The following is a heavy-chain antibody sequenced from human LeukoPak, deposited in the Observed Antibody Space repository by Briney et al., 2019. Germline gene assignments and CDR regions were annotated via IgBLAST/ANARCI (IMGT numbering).Heavy chain of an antibody. V-gene: IGHV6-1*01. CDR1: RHSLSSNSAA. CDR2: TYYRSKWYN. D-gene: IGHD2-15*01. CDR3: AREKEQGVAYDAFDI. Sequence: SQTLSLTCAISRHSLSSNSAAWNWIRQSPSRGLEWLGRTYYRSKWYNDYAVSVKSRRTINPGTSKNQFSLQLNSVTPEDTAVDYCAREKEQGVAYDAFDIWGQGTMVTVSS. J-gene: IGHJ3*02.